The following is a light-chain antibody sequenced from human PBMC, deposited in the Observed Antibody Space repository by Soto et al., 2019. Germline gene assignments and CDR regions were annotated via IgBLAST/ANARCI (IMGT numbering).Light chain of an antibody. CDR1: QGIRHY. J-gene: IGKJ1*01. V-gene: IGKV1-27*01. CDR2: EAS. CDR3: QNFDSAPLT. Sequence: DIPMTQSPSSLSASVGDRVTITCRASQGIRHYLAWYQQKPGKVPRLLIYEASNLQSGVPSRFRGGGSGTEFTHTISSLQPEDAATYYCQNFDSAPLTFGQGAKVEIK.